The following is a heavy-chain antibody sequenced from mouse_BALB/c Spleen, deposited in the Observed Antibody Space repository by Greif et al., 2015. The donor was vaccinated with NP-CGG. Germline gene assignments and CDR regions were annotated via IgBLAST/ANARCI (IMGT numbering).Heavy chain of an antibody. J-gene: IGHJ4*01. V-gene: IGHV1-4*01. D-gene: IGHD2-4*01. CDR3: ARKEGMITTKDAMDY. Sequence: VQLQQSGAELARPGASVKMSCKASGYTFTSYTMHWVKQRPGQGLEWIGYINPSSGYTNYNQKFKDKATLTADKSSSTAYMQLSSLTSEDSAVYYCARKEGMITTKDAMDYWGQGTSVTVSS. CDR2: INPSSGYT. CDR1: GYTFTSYT.